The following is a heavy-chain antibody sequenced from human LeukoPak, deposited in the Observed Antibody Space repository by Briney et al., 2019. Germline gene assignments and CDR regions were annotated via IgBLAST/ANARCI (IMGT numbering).Heavy chain of an antibody. V-gene: IGHV1-2*02. J-gene: IGHJ2*01. Sequence: ASVKVSCKASGYTFTDHYMHWVRQAPGQGLEWMGWINPNSGGTTYAQKFQGRVTMTRDTSINTAYMEMSRLRSDDTALYYCARDHVSDWYFDLWGRGTLVTVSS. CDR1: GYTFTDHY. CDR2: INPNSGGT. CDR3: ARDHVSDWYFDL.